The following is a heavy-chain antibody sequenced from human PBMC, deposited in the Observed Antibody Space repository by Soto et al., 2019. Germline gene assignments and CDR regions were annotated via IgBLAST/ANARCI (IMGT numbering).Heavy chain of an antibody. Sequence: QVQVVQSGAEVKKPGSSVKISCKASGRIFSSFPTSWVRQVPGQGLEWMGGVISASGSVTYAPKFQGRVTLTVVNSAGLGYIALTSLTSESTGIYFCARVVSRDVYNYVLDQWCPGTMVTVSS. J-gene: IGHJ1*01. D-gene: IGHD5-18*01. CDR1: GRIFSSFP. V-gene: IGHV1-69*06. CDR3: ARVVSRDVYNYVLDQ. CDR2: VISASGSV.